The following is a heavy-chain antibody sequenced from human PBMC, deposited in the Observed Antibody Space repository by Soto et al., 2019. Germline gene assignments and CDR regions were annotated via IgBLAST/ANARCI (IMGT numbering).Heavy chain of an antibody. V-gene: IGHV3-30*18. D-gene: IGHD5-12*01. Sequence: SGGSLRLSCAASGFTFSSYGMHWVRQAPGKGLEWVAVISYDGSNKYYADSVKGRFTISRDNSKNTLYLQMNSLRAEDTAVYYCAKDVGRGYDYAPFDYWGQGTLVTVSS. CDR2: ISYDGSNK. CDR1: GFTFSSYG. J-gene: IGHJ4*02. CDR3: AKDVGRGYDYAPFDY.